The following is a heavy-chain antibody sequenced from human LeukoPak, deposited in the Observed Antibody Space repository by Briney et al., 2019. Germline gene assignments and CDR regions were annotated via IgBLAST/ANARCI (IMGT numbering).Heavy chain of an antibody. CDR3: AKEYFDWLSEFDP. J-gene: IGHJ5*02. CDR1: GFTFNTYW. CDR2: ISGSGGST. Sequence: GGSLRLSCAASGFTFNTYWMSWVHQAPGKGLEWVSAISGSGGSTYYADSVKGRFTISRDNSKNTLYLQMNSLRAEDTAVYYCAKEYFDWLSEFDPWGQGTLVTVSS. V-gene: IGHV3-23*01. D-gene: IGHD3-9*01.